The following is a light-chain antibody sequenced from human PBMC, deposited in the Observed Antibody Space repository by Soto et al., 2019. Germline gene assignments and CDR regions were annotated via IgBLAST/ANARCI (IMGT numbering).Light chain of an antibody. V-gene: IGLV2-14*01. CDR1: SDDVGGHNY. Sequence: QSALTQPASVSGSPGQSITISCTGTSDDVGGHNYVSWYQQHPGKAPKLIIYDVSNRPSGVSNRFSGSKSGNTASLPISGLQTDDQADYYCSSYASTSTVVFGGGTKVTVL. CDR3: SSYASTSTVV. CDR2: DVS. J-gene: IGLJ2*01.